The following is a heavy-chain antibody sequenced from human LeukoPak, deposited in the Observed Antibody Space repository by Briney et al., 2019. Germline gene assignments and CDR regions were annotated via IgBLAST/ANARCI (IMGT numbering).Heavy chain of an antibody. CDR1: GFSFSGYW. D-gene: IGHD3-10*01. J-gene: IGHJ6*03. V-gene: IGHV3-7*01. Sequence: GGSLRLSCAASGFSFSGYWMSWVRQAPGRGLEWVANMNQDGSEIYYVDSVKGRLTISRDNAKNSLYLQMNSLRAEDTGVYYCTRDFQGRFYYHVDVWGKGTTVTVSS. CDR2: MNQDGSEI. CDR3: TRDFQGRFYYHVDV.